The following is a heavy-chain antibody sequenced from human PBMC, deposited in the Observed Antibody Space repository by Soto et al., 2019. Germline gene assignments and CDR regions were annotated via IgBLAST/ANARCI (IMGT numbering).Heavy chain of an antibody. CDR1: GYTFTSYY. CDR2: INPSGGST. CDR3: ASDGGYDYYYYYGMDV. V-gene: IGHV1-46*01. Sequence: ASVKVSCKASGYTFTSYYMHWVRQAPGQGLEWMGIINPSGGSTSYAQKFQGRVTMTRDTSTSTVYMELSSLRSEDTAVYYCASDGGYDYYYYYGMDVWGQGTTVTVPS. J-gene: IGHJ6*02. D-gene: IGHD5-12*01.